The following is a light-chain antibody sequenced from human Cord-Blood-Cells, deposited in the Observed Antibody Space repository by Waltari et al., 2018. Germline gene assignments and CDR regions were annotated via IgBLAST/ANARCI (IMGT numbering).Light chain of an antibody. V-gene: IGLV2-14*01. J-gene: IGLJ3*02. Sequence: HSGLTPPSAVTQPPAQSITLARSRTIPYPGTYNYVGWYQQHPGKAPKLMIYDVSNRPSGVSNRFSGSKSGNTASLTISGLQAEDEADYYCSSYTSSSTVVFGGGTKLTVL. CDR2: DVS. CDR3: SSYTSSSTVV. CDR1: IPYPGTYNY.